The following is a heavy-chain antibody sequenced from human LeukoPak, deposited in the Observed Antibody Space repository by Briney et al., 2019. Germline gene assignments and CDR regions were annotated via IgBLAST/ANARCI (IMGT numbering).Heavy chain of an antibody. CDR3: ARGKDYYDSSGYYY. Sequence: SETLSLTCAVYGGSCSGYYWSWIRQPPGKGLEWIGEINHSGSTNYNPSLKSRVTISVDTSKNQFSLKLSSVTAADTAVYYCARGKDYYDSSGYYYWGQGTLVTVSS. D-gene: IGHD3-22*01. V-gene: IGHV4-34*01. J-gene: IGHJ4*02. CDR2: INHSGST. CDR1: GGSCSGYY.